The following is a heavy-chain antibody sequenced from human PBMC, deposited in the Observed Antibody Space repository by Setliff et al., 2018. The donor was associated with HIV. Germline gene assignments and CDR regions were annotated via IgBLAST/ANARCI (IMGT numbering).Heavy chain of an antibody. J-gene: IGHJ4*02. CDR2: IYYSGST. CDR3: ARDRRRGLFGELSLGFDY. V-gene: IGHV4-59*01. CDR1: GGSISSYY. D-gene: IGHD3-10*01. Sequence: PSETLSLTCTVSGGSISSYYWSWIRQPPGKGLEWIGYIYYSGSTNYNPSLKSRVTLSVDTSKNQFSLKLSSVTAADTAVYYCARDRRRGLFGELSLGFDYWGQGTLVTVSS.